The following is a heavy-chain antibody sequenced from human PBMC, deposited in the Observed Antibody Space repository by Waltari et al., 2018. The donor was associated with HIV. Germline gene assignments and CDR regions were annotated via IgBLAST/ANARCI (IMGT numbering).Heavy chain of an antibody. CDR1: DFSITSGHY. CDR2: VFHSGST. Sequence: QVQLQESGPGLVKPSDTLSLTCAVSDFSITSGHYWGWIRQSPGKGLEWIGSVFHSGSTFYTPSFKSRVSISVDTSKSQFSLKLTSVTAADTAVYYCARQPAPDSTWFQIYFDYWGQGTVVTVSS. J-gene: IGHJ4*02. V-gene: IGHV4-38-2*01. D-gene: IGHD6-13*01. CDR3: ARQPAPDSTWFQIYFDY.